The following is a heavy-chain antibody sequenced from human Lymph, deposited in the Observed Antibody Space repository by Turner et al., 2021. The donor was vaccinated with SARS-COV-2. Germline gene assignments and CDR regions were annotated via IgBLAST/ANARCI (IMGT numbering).Heavy chain of an antibody. V-gene: IGHV1-8*02. D-gene: IGHD1-26*01. CDR3: ARGRYSGGGMDV. Sequence: QVQLVQSGVEVKKPGASVKVSCKAPGYTFTSYDINWVRQATGQGLEWMGWMNPNSGNTGYAQKFQGRVTMTRNTSISTAYMKLSSLRSEDTAVYYCARGRYSGGGMDVWGQGTTVTVSS. CDR2: MNPNSGNT. J-gene: IGHJ6*02. CDR1: GYTFTSYD.